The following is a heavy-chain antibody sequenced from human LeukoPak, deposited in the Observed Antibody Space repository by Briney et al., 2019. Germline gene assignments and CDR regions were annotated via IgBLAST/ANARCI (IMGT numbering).Heavy chain of an antibody. CDR1: GDSISDSY. J-gene: IGHJ4*02. V-gene: IGHV4-4*07. D-gene: IGHD6-13*01. CDR3: AREGSSSWYRYFDY. Sequence: SETLSLTCDVSGDSISDSYWSWIRQPAGKGLEWIGRIYSSSGIINYNPSLKSRVTVSVDTSKNQFSLKLSSVTAADTAVYYCAREGSSSWYRYFDYWGQGTLVTVSS. CDR2: IYSSSGII.